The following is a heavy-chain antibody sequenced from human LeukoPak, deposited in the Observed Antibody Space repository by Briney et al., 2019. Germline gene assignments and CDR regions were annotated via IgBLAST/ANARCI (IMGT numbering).Heavy chain of an antibody. Sequence: PGGSLRLSCAASGFTFSSYGMHWVRQAPGKGLEWVAVISYDGSNKYYADSVKGRFTISRDNSKNTLYLQMNSLRAEDTAVYYCARDTSHLGYPDAFDIWGQGTMVTVSS. CDR3: ARDTSHLGYPDAFDI. CDR1: GFTFSSYG. D-gene: IGHD5-12*01. J-gene: IGHJ3*02. V-gene: IGHV3-30*03. CDR2: ISYDGSNK.